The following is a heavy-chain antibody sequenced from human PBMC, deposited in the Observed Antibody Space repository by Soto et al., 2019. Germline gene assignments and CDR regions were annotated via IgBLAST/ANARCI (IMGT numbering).Heavy chain of an antibody. Sequence: EVQLLESGGGLVQPGGSLRLSCAASGFTFSSYAMSWVRQAPEKGLEWISAISGSGGGTYYADSVKGRFTISRDNSKNTLYLQLNSLRAEDTAVYYCAKGVATINPGRFDYWGQGTLVTVSS. J-gene: IGHJ4*02. CDR1: GFTFSSYA. V-gene: IGHV3-23*01. D-gene: IGHD5-12*01. CDR3: AKGVATINPGRFDY. CDR2: ISGSGGGT.